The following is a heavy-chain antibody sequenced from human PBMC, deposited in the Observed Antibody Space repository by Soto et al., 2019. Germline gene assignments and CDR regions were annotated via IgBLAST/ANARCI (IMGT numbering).Heavy chain of an antibody. J-gene: IGHJ6*02. V-gene: IGHV1-69*13. Sequence: ASVKVSCKGSGGTFSSYAISWVRQAPGQGLEWMGGIIPIFGTANYAQKFQGRVTITADESTSTAYMELSSLRSEDTAVYYCAQEYYYGSGLYYGMDVWGQGTTVTVSS. CDR1: GGTFSSYA. D-gene: IGHD3-10*01. CDR3: AQEYYYGSGLYYGMDV. CDR2: IIPIFGTA.